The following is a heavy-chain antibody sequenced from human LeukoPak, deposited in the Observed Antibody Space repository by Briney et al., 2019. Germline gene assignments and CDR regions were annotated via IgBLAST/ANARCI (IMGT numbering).Heavy chain of an antibody. J-gene: IGHJ4*02. V-gene: IGHV3-23*01. CDR1: GFTFSTYA. Sequence: GGSLRLSCAASGFTFSTYAMSWVRQAPGKGLEWVSGISGRGGNTYYADSVKGRFTISRDTSKNTLWLQMNSLRVDDTALYYCAKSLGGDYGSGSYYVVFDSWGQGTLVTVSS. CDR3: AKSLGGDYGSGSYYVVFDS. CDR2: ISGRGGNT. D-gene: IGHD3-10*01.